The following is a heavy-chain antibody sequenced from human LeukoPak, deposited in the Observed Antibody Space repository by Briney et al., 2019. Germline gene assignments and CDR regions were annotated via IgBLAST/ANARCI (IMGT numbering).Heavy chain of an antibody. D-gene: IGHD6-13*01. CDR1: GFTFSSYA. Sequence: GGSLRLSCAASGFTFSSYAMSWVRQAPGEGLEWVSAISGSGGSTYYADSVKGRFTISGDNSKNTLYLQMNSLRAEDTAVYYCAKGGLAAAYRDWGQGTLVTVSS. CDR2: ISGSGGST. V-gene: IGHV3-23*01. J-gene: IGHJ4*02. CDR3: AKGGLAAAYRD.